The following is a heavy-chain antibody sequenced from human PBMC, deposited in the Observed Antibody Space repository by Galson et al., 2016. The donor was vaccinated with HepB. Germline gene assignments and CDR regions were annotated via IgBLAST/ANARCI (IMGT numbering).Heavy chain of an antibody. CDR2: INTNTGNP. CDR1: GGTISSYV. Sequence: SVKVSCKASGGTISSYVIIWVRQAPGQGLEWMGWINTNTGNPTYAQGFIGRFVFSLDTSVSTTYLQISSLKAEDTAVYYCARGPGTTPLDYWGQGTLVTVSS. CDR3: ARGPGTTPLDY. D-gene: IGHD2-15*01. J-gene: IGHJ4*02. V-gene: IGHV7-4-1*02.